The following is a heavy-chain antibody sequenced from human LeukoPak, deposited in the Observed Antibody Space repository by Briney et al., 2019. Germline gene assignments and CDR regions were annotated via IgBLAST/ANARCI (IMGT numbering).Heavy chain of an antibody. J-gene: IGHJ4*02. D-gene: IGHD3-22*01. Sequence: GGSLRLSCAASGFTFSSYAMSWVRQAPGKGLEWVSAISGSGGSTYYADSVKGRFTISRDNSKNTLYLQMNSLRAEDTAVYYCAKVPYDSSGYYYVYFDYWGQGTLVTVSS. CDR1: GFTFSSYA. CDR2: ISGSGGST. CDR3: AKVPYDSSGYYYVYFDY. V-gene: IGHV3-23*01.